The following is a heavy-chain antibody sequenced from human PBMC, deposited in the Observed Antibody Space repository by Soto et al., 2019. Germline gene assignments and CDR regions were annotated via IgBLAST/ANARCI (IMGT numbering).Heavy chain of an antibody. Sequence: PSDTLSLTCTGSGRSISSYYWIWIRQPPGKGLEWIGYIYYSGSTNYNPSLKSRVTISVDTSKNQFSLKLSSVTAADTAVYYCARAEYYYDRSGYYYYDFDIWGKGTMVT. CDR2: IYYSGST. CDR1: GRSISSYY. V-gene: IGHV4-59*01. CDR3: ARAEYYYDRSGYYYYDFDI. J-gene: IGHJ3*02. D-gene: IGHD3-22*01.